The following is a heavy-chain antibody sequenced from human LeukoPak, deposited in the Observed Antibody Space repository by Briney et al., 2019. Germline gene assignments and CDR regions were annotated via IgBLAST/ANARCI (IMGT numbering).Heavy chain of an antibody. V-gene: IGHV1-69*05. CDR1: GGTFSSYA. CDR2: IIPIFGTA. Sequence: ASVKVSCKAPGGTFSSYAISWVRQAPGQGLEWMGGIIPIFGTANYAQKFQGRVTITTDESTSTAYMELSSLRSEDTAVYYCATVSNGDFDYWGQGTLVTVSS. D-gene: IGHD2/OR15-2a*01. CDR3: ATVSNGDFDY. J-gene: IGHJ4*02.